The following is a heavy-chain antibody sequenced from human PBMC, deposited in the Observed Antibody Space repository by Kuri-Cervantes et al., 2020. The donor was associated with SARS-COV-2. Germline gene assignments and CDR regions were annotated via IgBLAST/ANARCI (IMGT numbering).Heavy chain of an antibody. Sequence: SETLSLTCTVSGVSSRSHYWSWMWQPAMIGRIYTSGSSNYNPSLKSRVTISIDTSKNQLSLKLTSVTAADTVVYYCARDQRRYRANDAPYDFWGQGTLVTVSS. D-gene: IGHD1-26*01. V-gene: IGHV4-4*07. CDR1: GVSSRSHY. CDR3: ARDQRRYRANDAPYDF. J-gene: IGHJ4*02. CDR2: IYTSGSS.